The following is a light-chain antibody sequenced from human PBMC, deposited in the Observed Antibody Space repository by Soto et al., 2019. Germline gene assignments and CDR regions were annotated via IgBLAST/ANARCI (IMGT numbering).Light chain of an antibody. Sequence: QSVLTQPPSASGTPGQRVTISCSGSSPNIGSNTVNWYQQLPGTAPKLLIYSNNQRPSGVLDRFSGSKSGTSASLAISGLQSEDEAGYYCAAWDVSLNGVVFGGGTKVTVL. J-gene: IGLJ2*01. CDR3: AAWDVSLNGVV. CDR1: SPNIGSNT. V-gene: IGLV1-44*01. CDR2: SNN.